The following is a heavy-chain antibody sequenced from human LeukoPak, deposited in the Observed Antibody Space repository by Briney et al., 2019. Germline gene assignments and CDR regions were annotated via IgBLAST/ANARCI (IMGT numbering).Heavy chain of an antibody. CDR3: ARDGYGDSTGAFDV. CDR1: TFTFSSYW. D-gene: IGHD4-17*01. Sequence: GGSLRLSCEASTFTFSSYWMSWVRQAPGKGLQWIANIRQDGNAKYYVDSVKGRFTISRDNAKKSVYLQMNSLRADDTAVYYCARDGYGDSTGAFDVWGQGTMVTVSS. J-gene: IGHJ3*01. CDR2: IRQDGNAK. V-gene: IGHV3-7*01.